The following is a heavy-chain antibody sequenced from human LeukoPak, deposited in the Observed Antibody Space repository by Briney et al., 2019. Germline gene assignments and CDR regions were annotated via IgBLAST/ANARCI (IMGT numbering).Heavy chain of an antibody. CDR1: GXTFNTYA. J-gene: IGHJ6*02. D-gene: IGHD2-21*01. CDR2: LSGSGGNT. Sequence: PGGSLRLSCAASGXTFNTYAMSWVRQAPGKGLEWVLGLSGSGGNTYYTDSVKGRFTISRDNSTNTLYLEMNSLRAEDTAVYYCARDRCGDICFYGLDVWGQGTTVSVSS. V-gene: IGHV3-23*01. CDR3: ARDRCGDICFYGLDV.